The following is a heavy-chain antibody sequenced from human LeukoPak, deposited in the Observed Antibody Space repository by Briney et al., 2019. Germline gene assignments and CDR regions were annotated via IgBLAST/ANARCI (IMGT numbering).Heavy chain of an antibody. CDR2: IIPIFGTA. V-gene: IGHV1-69*13. D-gene: IGHD1-1*01. CDR1: GYTFASYG. J-gene: IGHJ6*03. Sequence: SVKVSCRASGYTFASYGISWVRQAPGQGLEWMGGIIPIFGTANYAQKFQGRVTITADESTSTAYMELSSLRSEDTAVYYCARARVPYEGTDYYYMDVWGKGTTVTVSS. CDR3: ARARVPYEGTDYYYMDV.